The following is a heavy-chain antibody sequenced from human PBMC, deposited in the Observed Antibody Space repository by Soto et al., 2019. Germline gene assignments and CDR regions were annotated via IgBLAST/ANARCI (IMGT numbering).Heavy chain of an antibody. CDR1: GFTFSSYA. V-gene: IGHV3-23*01. CDR3: ARDDDYSNPMVDYYYGMDV. J-gene: IGHJ6*04. CDR2: ISGSGGST. Sequence: GGSLRLSCAASGFTFSSYAMSWVRQAPGKGLEWVSAISGSGGSTYYADSVKGRFTISRDNSKNTLYLQMNSLRAEDTAVYYCARDDDYSNPMVDYYYGMDVWGKGTTVTVSS. D-gene: IGHD4-4*01.